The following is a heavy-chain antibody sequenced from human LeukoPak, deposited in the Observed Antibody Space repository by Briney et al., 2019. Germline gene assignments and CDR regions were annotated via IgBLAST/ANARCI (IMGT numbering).Heavy chain of an antibody. Sequence: PSETLSLTCTVSGGSISSDRNYWTRIRQPAGKGLEWIGRIYIFSGSTNYNPSLKSRVTISVDTSKNQFSLKLSSVTAADTAVYYCARIITIFGVVTTDYYYYMDVWGKGTTVTVSS. CDR2: IYIFSGST. V-gene: IGHV4-61*02. D-gene: IGHD3-3*01. J-gene: IGHJ6*03. CDR3: ARIITIFGVVTTDYYYYMDV. CDR1: GGSISSDRNY.